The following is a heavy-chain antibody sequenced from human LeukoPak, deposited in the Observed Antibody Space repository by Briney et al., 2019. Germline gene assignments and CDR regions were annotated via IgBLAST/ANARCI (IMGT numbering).Heavy chain of an antibody. CDR3: ARGGPYYYDSSAFDI. CDR2: ISYSGST. Sequence: SETLSLTCTVSGGSVSSYYWSWIRQPPGKGLEWIGYISYSGSTNYNPSLKSRVTVSLDTSKNQFSLKLSSVTAADTAVYYCARGGPYYYDSSAFDIWGQGTMVTVSS. V-gene: IGHV4-59*02. J-gene: IGHJ3*02. D-gene: IGHD3-22*01. CDR1: GGSVSSYY.